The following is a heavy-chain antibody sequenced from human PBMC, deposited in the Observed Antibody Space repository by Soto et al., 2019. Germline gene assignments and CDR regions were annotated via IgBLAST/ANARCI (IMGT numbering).Heavy chain of an antibody. V-gene: IGHV1-18*01. J-gene: IGHJ4*02. Sequence: QAQLVQSGAEVKEPGASVKVSCKASGYSFTTSGITWVRQAPVQGLEWMGWISTYNGNTNYAQKLQDRVTLTTDTSTSTAYMELRSLRSDDTAVYYCARRLYGDYDYWGQGTLVTVSS. CDR3: ARRLYGDYDY. CDR1: GYSFTTSG. CDR2: ISTYNGNT. D-gene: IGHD4-17*01.